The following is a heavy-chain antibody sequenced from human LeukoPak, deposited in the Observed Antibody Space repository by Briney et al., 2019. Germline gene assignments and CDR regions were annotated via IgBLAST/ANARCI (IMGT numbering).Heavy chain of an antibody. D-gene: IGHD2-15*01. CDR3: ARAEVGPDYYYGMDV. CDR2: ISSSSSTI. J-gene: IGHJ6*02. V-gene: IGHV3-48*02. CDR1: GFTFSSYS. Sequence: PGGSLRLSCAASGFTFSSYSMTWVRQAPGKGLEWVSYISSSSSTIYYADSVKGRFTISRDNAKNSLYLQMNSLRDEDTAVYYCARAEVGPDYYYGMDVWGQGTTVTVSS.